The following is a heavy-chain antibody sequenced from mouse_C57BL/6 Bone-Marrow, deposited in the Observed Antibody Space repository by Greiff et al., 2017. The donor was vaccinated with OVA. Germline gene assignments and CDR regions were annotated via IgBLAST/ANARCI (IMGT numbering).Heavy chain of an antibody. J-gene: IGHJ2*01. CDR3: AREDGYYDFDY. CDR1: GYSITSGYY. V-gene: IGHV3-6*01. CDR2: ISYDGSN. D-gene: IGHD2-3*01. Sequence: ESGPGLVKPSQSLSLTCSVTGYSITSGYYWNWIRQFPGNKLEWMGYISYDGSNNYNPSLKNRISITRDTSKNQFFLKLNSVTTEDTATYYCAREDGYYDFDYWGQGTTLTVSS.